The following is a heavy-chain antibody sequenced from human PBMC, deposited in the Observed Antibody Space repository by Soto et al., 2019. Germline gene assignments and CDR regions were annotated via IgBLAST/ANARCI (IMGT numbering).Heavy chain of an antibody. Sequence: QVQLVQSGAEVKKPGASVKVSCKASGYTFTSYGISWVRQAPGQGLEWMGWISAYNGNTNYAQKLQGRVTMTTDTSTSTAYRELRSLRSADPAVYYCARQGGEEGATGGYYYGMDVWGQGTTVTVSS. CDR3: ARQGGEEGATGGYYYGMDV. V-gene: IGHV1-18*01. J-gene: IGHJ6*02. CDR2: ISAYNGNT. CDR1: GYTFTSYG. D-gene: IGHD1-26*01.